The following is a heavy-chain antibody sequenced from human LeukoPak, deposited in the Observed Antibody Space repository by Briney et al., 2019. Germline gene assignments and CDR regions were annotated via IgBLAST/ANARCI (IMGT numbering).Heavy chain of an antibody. D-gene: IGHD6-6*01. J-gene: IGHJ6*03. CDR3: AKDRSRSSSPQGYYYYYYMDV. CDR2: IRYDGSNK. CDR1: GFTFSSYG. Sequence: PGGSLRLSCAASGFTFSSYGMHWVRQAPGKGLEWVAFIRYDGSNKYYADSVKGRFTISRDNSKDTLYLQMNSLRAEDTAVYYCAKDRSRSSSPQGYYYYYYMDVWGKGTTVTVSS. V-gene: IGHV3-30*02.